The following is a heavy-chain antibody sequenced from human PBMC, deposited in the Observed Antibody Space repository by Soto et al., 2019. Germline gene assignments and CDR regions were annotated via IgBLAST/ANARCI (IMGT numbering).Heavy chain of an antibody. V-gene: IGHV1-3*01. D-gene: IGHD6-6*01. CDR2: VTGGNGDT. CDR3: ARDSSIWGPSGDLDY. Sequence: ASVKVSCKASGYTFTSHVVHWVRQAPGQGLEWMGWVTGGNGDTKYSQKFQGRVTFTRDISATTAYMELSRLTSEDRAIYYCARDSSIWGPSGDLDYWGQGTLVTVSS. J-gene: IGHJ4*02. CDR1: GYTFTSHV.